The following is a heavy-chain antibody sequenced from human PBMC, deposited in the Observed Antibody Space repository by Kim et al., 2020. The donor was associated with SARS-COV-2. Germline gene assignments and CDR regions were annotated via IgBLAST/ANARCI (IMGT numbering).Heavy chain of an antibody. V-gene: IGHV5-10-1*01. J-gene: IGHJ4*02. Sequence: PSFQGHVTISADKSISTAYLQWSSLKASDTAMYYCARHYYDSSGYYPDYWGQGTLVTVSS. CDR3: ARHYYDSSGYYPDY. D-gene: IGHD3-22*01.